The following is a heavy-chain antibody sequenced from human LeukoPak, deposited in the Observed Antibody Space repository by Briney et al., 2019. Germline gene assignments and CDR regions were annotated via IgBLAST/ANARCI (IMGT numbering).Heavy chain of an antibody. CDR1: GGSISSYY. V-gene: IGHV4-59*01. J-gene: IGHJ3*02. D-gene: IGHD2-8*01. Sequence: SETLSLTCTVSGGSISSYYWSRIRQPPGKGLEWIGYIYYSGSTNYNPSLKSRVTISVDTSKNQFSLKLSSVTAADTAVYYCARVYAAFDIWGQGTMVTVSS. CDR2: IYYSGST. CDR3: ARVYAAFDI.